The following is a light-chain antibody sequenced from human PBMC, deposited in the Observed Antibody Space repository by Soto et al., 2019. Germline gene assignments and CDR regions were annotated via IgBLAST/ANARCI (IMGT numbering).Light chain of an antibody. Sequence: EIVMTQSPLSLPVTPGEPASISCRSSQSLLHSNGFNYLDWYLQKPGQSPKLLIYMGSNRASGVPDRYSGSGSGTYFTMRISRVEAEDVGIYYCMQAVQTPWTFGQGTKVEFK. V-gene: IGKV2-28*01. J-gene: IGKJ1*01. CDR1: QSLLHSNGFNY. CDR3: MQAVQTPWT. CDR2: MGS.